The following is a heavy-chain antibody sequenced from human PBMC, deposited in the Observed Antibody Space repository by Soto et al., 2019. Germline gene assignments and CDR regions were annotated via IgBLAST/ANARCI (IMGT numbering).Heavy chain of an antibody. J-gene: IGHJ5*02. CDR2: INPVNGKT. D-gene: IGHD6-13*01. CDR3: SRGIATGQLDP. CDR1: GYTFTTYT. Sequence: QVQLVQSGAEVKKPGASVMLSCKASGYTFTTYTMNWVRQAPGQRLEWMGWINPVNGKTKSSQKFQDRVIITRDPSASTAYMELRSLRSEDTAVYYCSRGIATGQLDPWGQGTLVIVSS. V-gene: IGHV1-3*01.